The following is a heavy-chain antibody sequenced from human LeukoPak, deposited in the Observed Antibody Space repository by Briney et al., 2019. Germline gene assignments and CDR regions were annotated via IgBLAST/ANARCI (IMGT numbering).Heavy chain of an antibody. V-gene: IGHV3-48*02. CDR2: ISSSSFTI. J-gene: IGHJ4*02. CDR3: AREPPYYDYVWGSYRSGSFDY. CDR1: RFTFSTYT. Sequence: PGGSLRLSCAASRFTFSTYTMNWVRQAPGKGLEWVSYISSSSFTIYYADSVKGRFTISRDNAKNSLYLQMNSLRDEDTAVYYCAREPPYYDYVWGSYRSGSFDYWGQGTLVTVSS. D-gene: IGHD3-16*02.